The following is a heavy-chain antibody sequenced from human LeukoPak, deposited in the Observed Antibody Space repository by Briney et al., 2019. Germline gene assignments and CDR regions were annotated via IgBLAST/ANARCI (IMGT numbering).Heavy chain of an antibody. Sequence: PGRSLRLSCAASGFTFSSYGMHWVRQAPGKGLEWVAFIRYDGSNKYYADSVKGRFTISRDNSKNTLYLQMNSLRAEDTAVYYCAKDSQWLVRNDYYYYMDVWGKGTTVTISS. CDR2: IRYDGSNK. CDR1: GFTFSSYG. V-gene: IGHV3-30*02. CDR3: AKDSQWLVRNDYYYYMDV. D-gene: IGHD6-19*01. J-gene: IGHJ6*03.